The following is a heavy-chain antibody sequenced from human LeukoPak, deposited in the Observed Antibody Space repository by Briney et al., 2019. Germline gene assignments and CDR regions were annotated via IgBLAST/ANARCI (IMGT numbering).Heavy chain of an antibody. J-gene: IGHJ6*03. CDR3: ARGPPRGKYYYMDV. CDR2: IGTAGDS. Sequence: GGSLRLSCAASGFTFSSFDMHWVRQPTGQGLEWVSTIGTAGDSYYPGSVEGRFTLSRDNAKNSLYLQMNSLTAGDTAVYYCARGPPRGKYYYMDVWGKGTTVTVSS. V-gene: IGHV3-13*01. CDR1: GFTFSSFD. D-gene: IGHD1-1*01.